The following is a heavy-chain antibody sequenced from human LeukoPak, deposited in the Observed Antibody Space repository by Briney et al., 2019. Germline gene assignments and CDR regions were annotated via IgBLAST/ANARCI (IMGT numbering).Heavy chain of an antibody. Sequence: SVKVSCKASGGTFSSYAISWVRQAPGQGLEWMGGIIPILGTANYAQKFQGRVTITTDESTSTAYMELSSLRSEDTAVYYCATDPRTTVFGTFRYYYMDVWGEGTTVAVSS. V-gene: IGHV1-69*05. CDR1: GGTFSSYA. CDR2: IIPILGTA. D-gene: IGHD3-3*01. CDR3: ATDPRTTVFGTFRYYYMDV. J-gene: IGHJ6*03.